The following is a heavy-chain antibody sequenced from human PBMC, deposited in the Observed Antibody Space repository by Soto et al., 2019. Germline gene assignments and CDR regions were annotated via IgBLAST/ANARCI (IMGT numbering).Heavy chain of an antibody. V-gene: IGHV1-8*01. D-gene: IGHD1-26*01. CDR2: MHPNSGKT. CDR3: ASGLSYGQE. J-gene: IGHJ4*02. CDR1: GYTFTNYD. Sequence: QVQLVQSGAEVKKPGASVKVSCKASGYTFTNYDIYWVRQATGQGLEWMGWMHPNSGKTGYAQKFQGRVTLTRNTSICTAYMEPSSPRSEATAVYFCASGLSYGQEWGQGTLVTVSS.